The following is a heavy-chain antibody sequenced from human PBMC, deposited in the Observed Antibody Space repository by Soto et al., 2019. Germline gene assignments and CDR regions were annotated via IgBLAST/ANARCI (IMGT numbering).Heavy chain of an antibody. D-gene: IGHD3-22*01. CDR1: GDSISSSTYY. V-gene: IGHV4-39*01. CDR3: ARLGGYYQAFDN. J-gene: IGHJ4*02. CDR2: MFYSGNT. Sequence: SETLSLTCTVSGDSISSSTYYWGWIRQPPGKGLEWIGSMFYSGNTYYNPSLKSRVTMSIDTSKNQFSLKLNSVTATDTAVYYCARLGGYYQAFDNWGQGTLVT.